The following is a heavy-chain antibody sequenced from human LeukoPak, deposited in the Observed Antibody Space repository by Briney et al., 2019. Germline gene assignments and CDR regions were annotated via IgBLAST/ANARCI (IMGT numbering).Heavy chain of an antibody. Sequence: GGSLRLSCAASGFTFSGYSMNWVRQAPGKGLEWVSYISPSSDAIHYADSVKGRFTISRDNAKNSLYLQMSSLRDEDTAVYYCARAAYASGPDYWGQGTLVTVST. CDR2: ISPSSDAI. CDR1: GFTFSGYS. D-gene: IGHD6-25*01. J-gene: IGHJ4*02. CDR3: ARAAYASGPDY. V-gene: IGHV3-48*02.